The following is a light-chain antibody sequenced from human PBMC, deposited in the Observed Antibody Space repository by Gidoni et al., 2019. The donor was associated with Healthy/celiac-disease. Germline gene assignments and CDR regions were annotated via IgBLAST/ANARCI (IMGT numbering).Light chain of an antibody. CDR2: SNN. V-gene: IGLV1-44*01. CDR3: AAWEDSLNGRV. Sequence: QSVLTQPPSASGTPGQGVTISCSGSSSNIGSNTVNWYQQLPGTAPKLLIYSNNQRPSGVPDRFSGSKSGTSAALAISGLQSEDEADYYCAAWEDSLNGRVFGGGTKLTVL. J-gene: IGLJ2*01. CDR1: SSNIGSNT.